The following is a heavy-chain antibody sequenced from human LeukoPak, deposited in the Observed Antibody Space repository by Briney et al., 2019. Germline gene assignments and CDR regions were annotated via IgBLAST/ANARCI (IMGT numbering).Heavy chain of an antibody. J-gene: IGHJ3*02. CDR3: AKGFYDSSGYYPALAAFDI. CDR1: GFTFSSYA. V-gene: IGHV3-23*01. D-gene: IGHD3-22*01. CDR2: ISGSGGST. Sequence: PGGSLRLSCAASGFTFSSYAMSWVRQAPGKGLEWVSAISGSGGSTYYADSVKGRFTISRDNSKNTLYLQMNSLRAEDTAVYYCAKGFYDSSGYYPALAAFDIWGQGTMVTVSS.